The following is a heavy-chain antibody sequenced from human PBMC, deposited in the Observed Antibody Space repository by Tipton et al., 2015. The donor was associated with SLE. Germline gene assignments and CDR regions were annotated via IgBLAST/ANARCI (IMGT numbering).Heavy chain of an antibody. V-gene: IGHV1-18*01. CDR1: GYTFTSYG. J-gene: IGHJ3*02. D-gene: IGHD3-3*01. Sequence: QVQLVQSGAEVKKPGASVKVSCKASGYTFTSYGISWVRQAPGQGFEWMGWISAYNGNTNYAQKFQGRVTVTTDTSTSTAYMELRSLRSDDTAVYYCARDPGGIFGVIITEAFDIWGQGTTVTVSS. CDR2: ISAYNGNT. CDR3: ARDPGGIFGVIITEAFDI.